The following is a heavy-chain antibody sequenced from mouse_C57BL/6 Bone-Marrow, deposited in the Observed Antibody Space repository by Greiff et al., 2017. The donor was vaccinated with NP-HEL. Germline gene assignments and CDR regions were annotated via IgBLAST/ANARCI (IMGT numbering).Heavy chain of an antibody. CDR2: IYPGNSDT. J-gene: IGHJ4*01. CDR3: TRGGFITPCYYAMDY. D-gene: IGHD1-1*01. CDR1: GYTFTSYW. Sequence: EVQLQQSGTVLARPGASVKMSCKTSGYTFTSYWIHWVKQRPGQGLEWLGAIYPGNSDTSYTQKFNGKAKLTAVPSARTAYMALSRLTNEDSAVYDSTRGGFITPCYYAMDYWGQGTSVTVSS. V-gene: IGHV1-5*01.